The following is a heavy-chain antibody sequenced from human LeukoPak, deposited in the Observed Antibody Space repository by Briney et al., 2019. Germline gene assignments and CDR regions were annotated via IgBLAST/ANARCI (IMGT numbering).Heavy chain of an antibody. Sequence: GAPVKVSCKASGYTFTSYGISWVRQAPGQGLEWMGWISAYNGNTNYAQKLQGRVTMTTDTSTSTAYMELRSLRSDDTAVYYCARGHYDILTGNNWFDPWGQGTLVTVSS. D-gene: IGHD3-9*01. CDR3: ARGHYDILTGNNWFDP. J-gene: IGHJ5*02. CDR2: ISAYNGNT. V-gene: IGHV1-18*01. CDR1: GYTFTSYG.